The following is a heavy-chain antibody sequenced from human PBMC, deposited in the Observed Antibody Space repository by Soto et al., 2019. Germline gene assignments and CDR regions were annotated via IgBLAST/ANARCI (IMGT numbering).Heavy chain of an antibody. CDR2: IYPGDSDT. CDR3: ASPRYSGSYYDAFDL. D-gene: IGHD1-26*01. J-gene: IGHJ3*01. CDR1: GYSFTTYW. V-gene: IGHV5-51*01. Sequence: PGESLKISCKGSGYSFTTYWIGWVRQMPGKGLEWMGIIYPGDSDTRYGPSFRGQVTISADKSISTAYLQWSSLKASDTAMYYCASPRYSGSYYDAFDLWGQGTMVTVS.